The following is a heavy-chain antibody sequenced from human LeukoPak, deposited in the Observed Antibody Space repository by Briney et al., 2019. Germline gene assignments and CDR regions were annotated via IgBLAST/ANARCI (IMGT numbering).Heavy chain of an antibody. CDR1: GGSISSYY. Sequence: SETLSLTCTVSGGSISSYYWSWIRQPAGKGLEWIGRIYTSGSTNYNPSLKSRVTMSVDTSKNQFSPKLSSVTAADTAVYYCARTSRYCSSTSCYYYMDVWGKGTTVTVSS. D-gene: IGHD2-2*01. CDR2: IYTSGST. J-gene: IGHJ6*03. CDR3: ARTSRYCSSTSCYYYMDV. V-gene: IGHV4-4*07.